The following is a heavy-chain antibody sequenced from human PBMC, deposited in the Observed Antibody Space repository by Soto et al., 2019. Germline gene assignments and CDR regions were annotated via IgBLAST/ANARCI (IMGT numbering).Heavy chain of an antibody. D-gene: IGHD6-6*01. V-gene: IGHV1-69*13. CDR1: GDTFSSYA. J-gene: IGHJ6*02. CDR3: ARDRLNIAARPFYYYYGMDV. Sequence: SVKVSCKASGDTFSSYAISWVRQAPGQGLEWMGGIIPIFGTANYAQKFQGRVTITADESTSTAYMELSSLRSEDTAVYYCARDRLNIAARPFYYYYGMDVWGQGTTVTVSS. CDR2: IIPIFGTA.